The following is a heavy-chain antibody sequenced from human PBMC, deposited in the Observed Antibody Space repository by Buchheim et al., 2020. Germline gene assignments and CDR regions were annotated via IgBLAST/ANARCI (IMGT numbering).Heavy chain of an antibody. CDR1: GFTYSDYY. J-gene: IGHJ4*02. CDR2: ISGSTLYT. D-gene: IGHD3-22*01. CDR3: ARADTSGDYVDY. V-gene: IGHV3-11*05. Sequence: QVQLVESGGGLVKPGGSLRLSCAASGFTYSDYYMSWFRLPPGKGLEWVSYISGSTLYTNYADSVKGRFTISRDNVKNSLYLQMNSLRAEDTAVYYCARADTSGDYVDYWGQGTL.